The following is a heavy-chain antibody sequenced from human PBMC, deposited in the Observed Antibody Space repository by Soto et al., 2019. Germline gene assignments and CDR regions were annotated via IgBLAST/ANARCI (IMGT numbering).Heavy chain of an antibody. V-gene: IGHV4-30-2*01. Sequence: LSLTCAVSGASISRGGSSWSWIRQAPGTGLEWIGYIYHNGITNYNPSLKSRVTISVDKSQNQFSLSLNFVTAADTAVYYCARGLAVRGSYGLDVWGQGTTVTVSS. J-gene: IGHJ6*02. CDR2: IYHNGIT. CDR3: ARGLAVRGSYGLDV. CDR1: GASISRGGSS. D-gene: IGHD3-10*01.